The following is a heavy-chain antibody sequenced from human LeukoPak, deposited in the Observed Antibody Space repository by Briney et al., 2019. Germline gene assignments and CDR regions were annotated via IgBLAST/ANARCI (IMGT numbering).Heavy chain of an antibody. CDR3: ARDLHGDYFDY. CDR2: IYYSGST. D-gene: IGHD4-17*01. V-gene: IGHV4-39*07. CDR1: GGSISSSSYY. Sequence: PSETLSLTCTVSGGSISSSSYYWGWIRQPPGKGLEWIGSIYYSGSTYYNPSLKSRVTISVDTSKNQFSLKLSSVTAADTAVYYCARDLHGDYFDYWGQGTLVTVSS. J-gene: IGHJ4*02.